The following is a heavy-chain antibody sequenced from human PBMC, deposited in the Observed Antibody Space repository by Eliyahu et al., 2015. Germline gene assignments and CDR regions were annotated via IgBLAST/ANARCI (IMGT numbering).Heavy chain of an antibody. J-gene: IGHJ4*02. Sequence: QITLKESGPTLMEPTQTLTLTCTFSGFSLSTSGVGVGWIRQPPGKALEWLAVIYWDDDKRYIPSLKSRVTITKDTSKNQVFLTMTNMDPVDTATYYCAHRTPGCNCGWDQAVFDSWGQGILVTVSS. CDR1: GFSLSTSGVG. D-gene: IGHD6-19*01. V-gene: IGHV2-5*02. CDR3: AHRTPGCNCGWDQAVFDS. CDR2: IYWDDDK.